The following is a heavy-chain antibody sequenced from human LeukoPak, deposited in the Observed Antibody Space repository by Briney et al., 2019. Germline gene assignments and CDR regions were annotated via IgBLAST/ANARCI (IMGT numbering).Heavy chain of an antibody. J-gene: IGHJ4*02. CDR3: AKDWLTMVRGVSTFDY. V-gene: IGHV1-8*01. D-gene: IGHD3-10*01. CDR2: MNPNSGNT. CDR1: GYTFTSYD. Sequence: GASVTVSCKASGYTFTSYDINWVRQATGQGLEWMGWMNPNSGNTGYAQKFQGRVTMTRNTSISTAYMELSSLRAEDTAVYYCAKDWLTMVRGVSTFDYWGQGTLVSVSS.